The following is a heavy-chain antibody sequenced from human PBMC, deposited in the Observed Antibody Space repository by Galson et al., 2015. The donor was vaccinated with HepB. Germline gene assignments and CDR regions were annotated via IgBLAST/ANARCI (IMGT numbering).Heavy chain of an antibody. D-gene: IGHD3-3*01. V-gene: IGHV1-24*01. CDR2: FDPEDGET. CDR1: GYTLTELS. Sequence: SVKVSCKVSGYTLTELSMHWVRQAPGKGLEWMGGFDPEDGETIYAQKFQGRVTMTEDTSTDTAYMELSSLRSEDTAVYYCATQSPYYDFWSGYLYYYYYYMDVWGKGTTVTVSS. CDR3: ATQSPYYDFWSGYLYYYYYYMDV. J-gene: IGHJ6*03.